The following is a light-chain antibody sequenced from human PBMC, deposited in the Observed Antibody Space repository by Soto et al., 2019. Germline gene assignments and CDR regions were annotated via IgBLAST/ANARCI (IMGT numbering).Light chain of an antibody. CDR3: QQYNNWPGT. J-gene: IGKJ1*01. CDR2: GAS. CDR1: QSVSSK. Sequence: LTHSPGTLSVCPGERATLSCRASQSVSSKLAWYQQKPGQAPRLLFYGASTGATGIPARFSGSGSETEFTLSISSLQSEDFAVYYCQQYNNWPGTFGQGTKV. V-gene: IGKV3-15*01.